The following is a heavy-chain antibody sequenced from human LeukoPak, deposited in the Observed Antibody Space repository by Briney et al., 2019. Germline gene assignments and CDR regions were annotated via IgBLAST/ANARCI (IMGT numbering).Heavy chain of an antibody. Sequence: SETLSLTCTVSGDSFSSVTDYWAWIRQPPGKGLEWVASGDYSGGTYYNPSLESRVAISADMSKNQFSLKLTSVTGADTAVYYCAGERGEEYSSGWYKRIYFDIWGQGIRVPVSS. CDR2: GDYSGGT. CDR3: AGERGEEYSSGWYKRIYFDI. V-gene: IGHV4-39*07. D-gene: IGHD6-19*01. CDR1: GDSFSSVTDY. J-gene: IGHJ4*02.